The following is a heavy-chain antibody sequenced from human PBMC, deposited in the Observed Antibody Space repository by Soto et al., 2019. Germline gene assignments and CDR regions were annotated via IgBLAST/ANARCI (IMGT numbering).Heavy chain of an antibody. Sequence: SETLSVTCTVSGGSISSGGYYWSWIRQHPGKGLEWIGYIYYSGSTYYNPSLKSRVTISVDTSKNQFSLKLSSVTAADTAVYYCARAAPGFWSGYYPRQYYYYYMDVWGKGTTVTVSS. V-gene: IGHV4-31*03. J-gene: IGHJ6*03. CDR1: GGSISSGGYY. CDR2: IYYSGST. CDR3: ARAAPGFWSGYYPRQYYYYYMDV. D-gene: IGHD3-3*01.